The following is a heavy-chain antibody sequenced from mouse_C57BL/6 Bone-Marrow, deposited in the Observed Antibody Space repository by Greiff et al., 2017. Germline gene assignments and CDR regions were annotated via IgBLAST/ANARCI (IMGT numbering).Heavy chain of an antibody. Sequence: EVQGVESGGDLVKPGGSLKLSCAASGFTFSSYGMSWVRQTPDKRLEWVATISSGGSYTYYPDSVKGRFTISRDNAKNTLYLQMSSLKSEDTAMYYCARQRGGSAPMDYWGQGTSVTVSS. V-gene: IGHV5-6*01. CDR1: GFTFSSYG. CDR3: ARQRGGSAPMDY. CDR2: ISSGGSYT. J-gene: IGHJ4*01. D-gene: IGHD1-1*01.